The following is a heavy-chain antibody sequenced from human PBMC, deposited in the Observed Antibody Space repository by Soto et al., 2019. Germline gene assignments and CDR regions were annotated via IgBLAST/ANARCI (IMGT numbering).Heavy chain of an antibody. CDR2: ISGSGGST. V-gene: IGHV3-23*01. D-gene: IGHD3-3*01. CDR3: AKDAGTIFGVVIIRGWFDP. J-gene: IGHJ5*02. Sequence: EVQLLESGGGLVQPGGSLRLSCVATGFTFSSYAMSWVRQAPGKGLEWVSTISGSGGSTYYADSVRGRFTISRENSKNTLYLQMNSLRVEDTAVYYCAKDAGTIFGVVIIRGWFDPCGQGTVVTVSS. CDR1: GFTFSSYA.